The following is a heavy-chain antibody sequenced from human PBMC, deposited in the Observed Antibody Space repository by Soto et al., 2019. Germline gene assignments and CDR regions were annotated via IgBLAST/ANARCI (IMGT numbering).Heavy chain of an antibody. D-gene: IGHD1-26*01. V-gene: IGHV3-74*01. J-gene: IGHJ3*01. CDR1: GFTFSYYW. Sequence: EVQLVESGGGVVRPGGSLRLSCAASGFTFSYYWMHWVRQAPGKGLVWVSRIHSDGSSTTYADFVKGRFIISRDNARHTVDLQMNSVRVEDTAVYYCARGDRGAFDLWGQGTVVTVSS. CDR2: IHSDGSST. CDR3: ARGDRGAFDL.